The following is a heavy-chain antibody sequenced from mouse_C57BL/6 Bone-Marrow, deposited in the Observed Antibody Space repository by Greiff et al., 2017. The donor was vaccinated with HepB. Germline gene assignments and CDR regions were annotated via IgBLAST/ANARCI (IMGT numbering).Heavy chain of an antibody. J-gene: IGHJ1*03. Sequence: EVHLVESGGGLVKPGGSLKLSCAASGFTFSDYGMHWVRQAPEKGLEWVAYISSGSSTIYYADTVKGRFTISRDNAKNTLFLQMTSLRSEDTAMYYCAIYSNYGYFDVWGTGTTVTVSS. CDR1: GFTFSDYG. CDR2: ISSGSSTI. V-gene: IGHV5-17*01. D-gene: IGHD2-5*01. CDR3: AIYSNYGYFDV.